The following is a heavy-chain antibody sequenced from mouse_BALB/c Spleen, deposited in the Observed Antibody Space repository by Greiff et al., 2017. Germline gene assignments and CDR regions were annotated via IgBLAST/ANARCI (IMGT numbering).Heavy chain of an antibody. CDR2: ISDGGSYS. Sequence: EVKLVESGGGLVKPGGSLKLSCAASGFTFSDYYMHWVRQTPEKRLEWVATISDGGSYSYYPDSVKERFTISRDNAKNNLYLQMASLRSEDTAMYYCARSGEDYGNLYAMDYWGQGGAGTVSS. V-gene: IGHV5-4*02. J-gene: IGHJ4*01. CDR1: GFTFSDYY. CDR3: ARSGEDYGNLYAMDY. D-gene: IGHD2-1*01.